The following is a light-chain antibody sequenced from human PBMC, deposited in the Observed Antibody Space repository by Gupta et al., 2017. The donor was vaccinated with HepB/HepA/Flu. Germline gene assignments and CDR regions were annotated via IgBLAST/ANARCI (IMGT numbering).Light chain of an antibody. CDR2: GAS. CDR1: QSVSSS. Sequence: EIVMPQSAATLSVSPGERATLSCRASQSVSSSLAWYQQQPGQAPKLLIYGASTRATGIPARFSGSGSGTEFTLTISSLQSEDFAVYYCQQYNDWPRTFGQGTKVEIK. V-gene: IGKV3-15*01. CDR3: QQYNDWPRT. J-gene: IGKJ1*01.